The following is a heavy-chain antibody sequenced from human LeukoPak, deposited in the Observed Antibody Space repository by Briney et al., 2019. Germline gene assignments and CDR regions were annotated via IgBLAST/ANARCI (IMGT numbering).Heavy chain of an antibody. CDR1: GYTFTGYY. D-gene: IGHD6-13*01. J-gene: IGHJ1*01. CDR2: INPNSGGT. CDR3: ASYSSNWYAEYFQH. V-gene: IGHV1-2*02. Sequence: ASVKVSCKASGYTFTGYYMHWVRQAPGQGLEWMGWINPNSGGTNYAQKFQGRVTMTRDTSISTAYMELSRLRSDDTAVYYCASYSSNWYAEYFQHWGQGTLVTVSS.